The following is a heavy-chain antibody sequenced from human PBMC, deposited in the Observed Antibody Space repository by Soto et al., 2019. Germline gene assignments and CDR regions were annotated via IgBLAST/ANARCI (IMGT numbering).Heavy chain of an antibody. CDR3: ARANYDILTGYPSTYYYYGMDV. D-gene: IGHD3-9*01. Sequence: GASVKVSCKASGYTFTSYGISWVRQAPGQGLEWMGWISAYNGNTNYAQKLQGRVTMTTDTSTSTAYMELRSLRSDDTAVYYCARANYDILTGYPSTYYYYGMDVWGQGTTVTAP. CDR2: ISAYNGNT. J-gene: IGHJ6*02. V-gene: IGHV1-18*01. CDR1: GYTFTSYG.